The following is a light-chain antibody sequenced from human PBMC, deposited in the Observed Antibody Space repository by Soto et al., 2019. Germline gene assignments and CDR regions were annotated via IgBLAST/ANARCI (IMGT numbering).Light chain of an antibody. V-gene: IGLV2-14*03. J-gene: IGLJ1*01. CDR2: DVT. CDR1: SSDIGSYNY. CDR3: NSYTSISTYV. Sequence: QSALTQSASVSGFPGQSITISCTGTSSDIGSYNYVSWYQQHPDKAPKLMIYDVTNRPSGVSDRFSGCKSGNTASLTISGLQAEDEADYYCNSYTSISTYVFGTGTKVTVL.